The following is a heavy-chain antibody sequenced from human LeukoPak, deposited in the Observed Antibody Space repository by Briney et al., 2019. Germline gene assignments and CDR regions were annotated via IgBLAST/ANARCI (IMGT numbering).Heavy chain of an antibody. D-gene: IGHD1-26*01. CDR1: GGSISSYY. J-gene: IGHJ5*02. V-gene: IGHV4-59*08. CDR3: ARLGRWASWFDP. Sequence: TTSETLSLTCTVSGGSISSYYWSWIRQPAGKGLEWIGYIYYSGSTNYNPSLKSRVTISVDTSKNQFSLKLSSVTAADTAVYYCARLGRWASWFDPWGQGTLVTVSS. CDR2: IYYSGST.